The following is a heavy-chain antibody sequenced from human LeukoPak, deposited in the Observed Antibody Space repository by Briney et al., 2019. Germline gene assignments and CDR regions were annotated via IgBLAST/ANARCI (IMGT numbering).Heavy chain of an antibody. D-gene: IGHD6-6*01. J-gene: IGHJ4*01. Sequence: GGSLRLSCAAPGFTFSSYWMHWVRQAPGKGLVGVSRINSDGSSTSYADSVKGRFTISRDNAKNTLYLQMNSLRADDTAVYYCARSAVGSSSNRELYWGQGTLVTVSS. CDR1: GFTFSSYW. V-gene: IGHV3-74*01. CDR2: INSDGSST. CDR3: ARSAVGSSSNRELY.